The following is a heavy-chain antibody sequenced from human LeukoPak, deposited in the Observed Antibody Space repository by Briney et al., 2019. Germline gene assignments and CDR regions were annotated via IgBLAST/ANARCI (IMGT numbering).Heavy chain of an antibody. V-gene: IGHV1-18*01. CDR3: ARQGFSRTIFGVVIPKNWFDP. CDR2: ISAYNGNT. CDR1: GYTFTSYG. J-gene: IGHJ5*02. Sequence: ASVKVSCKASGYTFTSYGISWVRQAPGQGLEWMGWISAYNGNTTYAQKLQGRVTMTTDTSTSTAYMELRSLRSDDTAVYYCARQGFSRTIFGVVIPKNWFDPWGQGTLVTVSS. D-gene: IGHD3-3*01.